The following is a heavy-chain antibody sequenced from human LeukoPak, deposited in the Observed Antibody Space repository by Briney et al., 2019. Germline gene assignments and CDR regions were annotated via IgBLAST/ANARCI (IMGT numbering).Heavy chain of an antibody. D-gene: IGHD1-7*01. CDR3: ARAEAGTTSQFDY. CDR1: GGSISSYY. J-gene: IGHJ4*02. V-gene: IGHV4-59*01. CDR2: IYYSGST. Sequence: SETLSLTCTVSGGSISSYYWSWIRQPPGKGLEWIGYIYYSGSTNYNPSLKSRVTISVDTSKNQFSLKLSSVTAADTAVYYCARAEAGTTSQFDYWGQGTLVTVSS.